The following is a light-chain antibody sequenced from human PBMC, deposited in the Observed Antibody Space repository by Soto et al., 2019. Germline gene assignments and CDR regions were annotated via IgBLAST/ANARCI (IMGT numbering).Light chain of an antibody. V-gene: IGKV1-8*01. CDR2: DAS. CDR3: QRYATYSPT. CDR1: QGISSY. Sequence: AIRMTQSPSSFSASTGDRVTITCRASQGISSYLAWYQQKPGKAPKLLIYDASTLQSGVPSSFSGSGSGTEFTLTISSLQPDDFATYYCQRYATYSPTFGQGTKVDIK. J-gene: IGKJ1*01.